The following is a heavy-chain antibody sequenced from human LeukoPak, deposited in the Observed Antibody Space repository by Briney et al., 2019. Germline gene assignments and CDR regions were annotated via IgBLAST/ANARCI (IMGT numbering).Heavy chain of an antibody. CDR1: GFTFSSYA. CDR3: AKSGAIGTSVDYYFDY. J-gene: IGHJ4*02. V-gene: IGHV3-23*01. CDR2: ISGSGGST. Sequence: PGGSLRLSCAASGFTFSSYAVSWVRQAPGKGLEWVSTISGSGGSTYYADSVKGRFTTSRDNSKNTLYLQMNSLGAEDTAVYYCAKSGAIGTSVDYYFDYWGQGTLVTVSS. D-gene: IGHD1-26*01.